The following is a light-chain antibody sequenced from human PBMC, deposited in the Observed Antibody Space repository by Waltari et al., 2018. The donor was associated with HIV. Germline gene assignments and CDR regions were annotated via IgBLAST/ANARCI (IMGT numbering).Light chain of an antibody. V-gene: IGKV4-1*01. CDR3: QQFYSTPRT. CDR2: WAS. J-gene: IGKJ1*01. Sequence: DIVMTQSPDSLAVSLGERATINCKSSQTLLSESNNKTYLAWYQQKPRQPPKLFISWASARESEVPDRFSGSGSGAHFTLTINSLQAEDVAVYYCQQFYSTPRTFGQGTNVEIK. CDR1: QTLLSESNNKTY.